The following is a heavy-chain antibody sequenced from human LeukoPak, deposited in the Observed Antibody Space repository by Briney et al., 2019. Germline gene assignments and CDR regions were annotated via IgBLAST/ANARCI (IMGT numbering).Heavy chain of an antibody. CDR2: IYYSGST. CDR1: SGSISNYY. J-gene: IGHJ4*02. V-gene: IGHV4-59*08. D-gene: IGHD3-10*01. Sequence: SETLSLTCTVSSGSISNYYWTWIRQPPGKGLEWIGYIYYSGSTNYNPSLKSRVTISVDTSKNQFSLKLSSVTAADTAVYYCARHTGSGSSFDYWGQVTPVTVSS. CDR3: ARHTGSGSSFDY.